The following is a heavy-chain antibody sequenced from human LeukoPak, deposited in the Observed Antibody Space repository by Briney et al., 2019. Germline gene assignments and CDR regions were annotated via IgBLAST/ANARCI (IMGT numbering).Heavy chain of an antibody. D-gene: IGHD3-3*01. Sequence: PETLSLTCTVPGGSISSYYWSWIRQPAGKAPEWIGRIYSSGIINYNPSLKSRVTMSLDNSKNQLSLKLSYVTAADTAVYYCARDTGKSGYPDYWGQGTLVTVSS. V-gene: IGHV4-4*07. J-gene: IGHJ4*02. CDR1: GGSISSYY. CDR2: IYSSGII. CDR3: ARDTGKSGYPDY.